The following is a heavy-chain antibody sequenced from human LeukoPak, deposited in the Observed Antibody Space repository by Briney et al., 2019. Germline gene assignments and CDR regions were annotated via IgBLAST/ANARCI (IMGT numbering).Heavy chain of an antibody. D-gene: IGHD6-19*01. J-gene: IGHJ4*02. Sequence: GRSLRLSCAASGFTFSSYAMHWVRQAPGKGLEWVAVISYDGSNKYYADSVKGRFTISRDNSKNTLYLQMNSLRDEDTAVYYCARDQSSGWNVFDYWGQGTLVTVSS. CDR3: ARDQSSGWNVFDY. CDR2: ISYDGSNK. CDR1: GFTFSSYA. V-gene: IGHV3-30-3*01.